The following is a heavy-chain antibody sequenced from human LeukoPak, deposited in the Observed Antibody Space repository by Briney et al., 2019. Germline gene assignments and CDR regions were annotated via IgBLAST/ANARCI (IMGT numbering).Heavy chain of an antibody. CDR2: VSHEGSSK. D-gene: IGHD6-19*01. Sequence: GGSLRLSCAASGYPFSGSDIHWVRQAPGKGLEWVAFVSHEGSSKFYAESVKGRFGISRDNSKSTTYLQMNDLRADDTAVYYCAKTTGGWPRFFDHWGQGTLVAVSS. CDR3: AKTTGGWPRFFDH. CDR1: GYPFSGSD. V-gene: IGHV3-30*18. J-gene: IGHJ4*02.